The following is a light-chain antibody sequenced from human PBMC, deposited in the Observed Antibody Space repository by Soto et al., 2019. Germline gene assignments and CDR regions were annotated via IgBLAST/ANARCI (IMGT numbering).Light chain of an antibody. CDR2: DTS. V-gene: IGKV3-11*01. Sequence: EIVLTQSPATLSLSPGERATLSCRASQSVNNYLAWYQQKPGQAPSPLIYDTSNRATGIPARFSGSGSGTDSTLTISSLEPEDVAVYYCQQRNNWPTFGGGTRVEIK. CDR1: QSVNNY. J-gene: IGKJ4*01. CDR3: QQRNNWPT.